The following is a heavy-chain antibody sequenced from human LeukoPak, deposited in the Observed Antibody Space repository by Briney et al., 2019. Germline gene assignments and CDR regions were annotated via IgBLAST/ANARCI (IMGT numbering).Heavy chain of an antibody. J-gene: IGHJ4*02. CDR1: GFNVSNNY. D-gene: IGHD4-23*01. CDR2: IYSSGST. V-gene: IGHV3-53*01. Sequence: GGSLRLPCAASGFNVSNNYMTWVRQAPGKGLEWVSLIYSSGSTYYADSVKGRFTISRDNSKNTLYLQVNSLRAEDTAVYYCARRGDGGRSFDYWGQGTLVTVSS. CDR3: ARRGDGGRSFDY.